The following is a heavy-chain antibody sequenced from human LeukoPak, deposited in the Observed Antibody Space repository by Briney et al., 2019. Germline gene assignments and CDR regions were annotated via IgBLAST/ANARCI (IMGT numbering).Heavy chain of an antibody. V-gene: IGHV4-39*07. D-gene: IGHD6-19*01. CDR1: GGSISSYY. Sequence: SETLSLTCTVSGGSISSYYWAWIRQPPGKGLEWIASGDYSGGTYYNPSLESRVAISADMSKNQFSLKLTSVTGADTAVYYCAGERGEEYSSGWYKRNYFDXXGQXIRVTVSS. CDR2: GDYSGGT. J-gene: IGHJ4*02. CDR3: AGERGEEYSSGWYKRNYFDX.